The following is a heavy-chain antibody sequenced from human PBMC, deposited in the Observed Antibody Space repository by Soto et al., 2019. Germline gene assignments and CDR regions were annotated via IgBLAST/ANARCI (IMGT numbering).Heavy chain of an antibody. Sequence: ASVKVSCKASGYTFTSYAMHWVRQAPGQRLEWMGWINAGNGNTKYSQKFQGRVTITRDTSASTAYMELSSLRSEDTAVYYCARGLAEPPWRITMVRGVIGRNWFDPWGQGTLVTVSS. J-gene: IGHJ5*02. V-gene: IGHV1-3*01. CDR3: ARGLAEPPWRITMVRGVIGRNWFDP. CDR2: INAGNGNT. CDR1: GYTFTSYA. D-gene: IGHD3-10*01.